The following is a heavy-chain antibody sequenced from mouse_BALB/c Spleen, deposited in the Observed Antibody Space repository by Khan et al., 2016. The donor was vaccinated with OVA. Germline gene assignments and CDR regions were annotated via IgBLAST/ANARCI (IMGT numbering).Heavy chain of an antibody. CDR2: ISYSGST. D-gene: IGHD1-2*01. CDR3: ARTARIKY. V-gene: IGHV3-2*02. J-gene: IGHJ2*01. Sequence: EVQLQESGPGLVQPSQSLSLTCTVTGYSITSGYGWNWIRQFPGNKLEWMGYISYSGSTNYNPSLNSRISITRDTSKNQFFLQLNSVTTEDTATYYCARTARIKYWGQGTTLTVSS. CDR1: GYSITSGYG.